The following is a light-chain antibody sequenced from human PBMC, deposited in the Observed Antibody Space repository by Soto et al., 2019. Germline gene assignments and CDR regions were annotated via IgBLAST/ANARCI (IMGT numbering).Light chain of an antibody. J-gene: IGKJ4*01. CDR3: QQYNSWPPPPL. CDR2: GAS. Sequence: EIVMTQSPATLSVSPGERATLSCRASQSVSSNLAWYQQKPGQAPRLLIYGASTRATGIPARFSGSGSGTEFTLTISSLQSEDFAVYYCQQYNSWPPPPLFGGGTKVEIK. V-gene: IGKV3-15*01. CDR1: QSVSSN.